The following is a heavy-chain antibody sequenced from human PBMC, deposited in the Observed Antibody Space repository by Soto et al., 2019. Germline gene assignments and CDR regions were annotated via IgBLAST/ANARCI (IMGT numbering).Heavy chain of an antibody. Sequence: QITLKESGPTLVKPTQTLTLTCTFSGFSLSTSGVGVGWIRQPPGKALEWLALIYWDDDKRYSPSLTSRLTTXTXPXXTPVVLTVPHTDPVDTATYYCPHDLVVVAHCGMDVWGQGTTVTVSS. J-gene: IGHJ6*02. CDR3: PHDLVVVAHCGMDV. CDR1: GFSLSTSGVG. D-gene: IGHD2-15*01. CDR2: IYWDDDK. V-gene: IGHV2-5*02.